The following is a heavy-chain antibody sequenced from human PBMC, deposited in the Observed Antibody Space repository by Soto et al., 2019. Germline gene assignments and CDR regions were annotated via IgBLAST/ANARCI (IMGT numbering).Heavy chain of an antibody. V-gene: IGHV1-18*01. CDR3: TGGDQVYAGGYLDY. CDR2: ISNYNGDT. D-gene: IGHD2-21*02. J-gene: IGHJ4*02. CDR1: GYTFTSYG. Sequence: QVQLVQSGAEVKKPGASVKVSCKASGYTFTSYGISWVRQAPGQGLEWMGWISNYNGDTNYAQKLQGRVTMTTDTSANTAQKELRSEDTADTDIYYCTGGDQVYAGGYLDYWGQAAVVTVSS.